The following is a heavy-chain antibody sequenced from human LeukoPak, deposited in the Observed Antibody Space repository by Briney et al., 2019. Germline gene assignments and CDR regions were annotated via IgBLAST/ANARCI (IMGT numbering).Heavy chain of an antibody. CDR3: AKSLSIAVAGYPDY. CDR1: GFAPYDYA. D-gene: IGHD6-19*01. V-gene: IGHV3-9*02. J-gene: IGHJ4*02. CDR2: ISGYSGSI. Sequence: PGRSLRLSCAASGFAPYDYAMHCVGEAPGQGLKGFSGISGYSGSIGDADSVKGRFTISRDNSKNSLYLQMNSLRAEDMALYYCAKSLSIAVAGYPDYWGQGTLVTVSS.